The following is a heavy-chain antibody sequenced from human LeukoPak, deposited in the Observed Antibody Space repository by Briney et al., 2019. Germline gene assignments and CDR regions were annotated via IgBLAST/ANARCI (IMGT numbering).Heavy chain of an antibody. J-gene: IGHJ3*02. V-gene: IGHV4-39*07. CDR2: IYYSGST. D-gene: IGHD3-22*01. CDR3: ARGRRPSNYYDSSGLYAFDI. CDR1: GGSISSSSYY. Sequence: SETLSLTCTVSGGSISSSSYYWGWIRQPPGKGLEWIGSIYYSGSTYYNPSLKSRVTISVDRSKNQFSLKLSSVTAADTAVYYCARGRRPSNYYDSSGLYAFDIWGQGTMVTVSS.